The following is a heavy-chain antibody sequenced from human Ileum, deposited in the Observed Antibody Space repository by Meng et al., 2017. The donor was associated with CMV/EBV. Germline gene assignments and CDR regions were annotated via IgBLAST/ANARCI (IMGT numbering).Heavy chain of an antibody. CDR3: AREESVGIAVTGTFDY. CDR1: GDSISSNF. V-gene: IGHV4-4*07. Sequence: QVQLQLSGPGLVKPSETLSLPGTASGDSISSNFWSWIRQPAGKGLEWIGRIYSSGSTFYNPSLNSRVTMSVDTSKNQFSLSLASVTAADTAIYFCAREESVGIAVTGTFDYWGQGILVTVSS. D-gene: IGHD6-19*01. CDR2: IYSSGST. J-gene: IGHJ4*02.